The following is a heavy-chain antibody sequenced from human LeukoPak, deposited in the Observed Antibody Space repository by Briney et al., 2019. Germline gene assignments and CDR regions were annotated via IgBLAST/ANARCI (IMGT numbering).Heavy chain of an antibody. CDR1: GGSISSYY. Sequence: KPSETLSLTCTVSGGSISSYYWSWIRQPPGKGLEWIGYIYYSGSTNYNPSLKSRVTISVDTSKNQSSLKLSSVTAADTAVYYCAGGPLIAAAGNWFDPWGQGTLVTVSS. CDR2: IYYSGST. CDR3: AGGPLIAAAGNWFDP. D-gene: IGHD6-13*01. V-gene: IGHV4-59*08. J-gene: IGHJ5*02.